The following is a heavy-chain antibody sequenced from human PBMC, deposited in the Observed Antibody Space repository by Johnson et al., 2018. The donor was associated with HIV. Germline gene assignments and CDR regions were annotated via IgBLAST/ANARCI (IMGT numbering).Heavy chain of an antibody. CDR2: INSKTDGGTT. Sequence: EVQLVESGGGLVKPGGSLRLSCAASGFIFNNAWMSWVRQAPGKGLECVGRINSKTDGGTTDYAAPVKGRFTISSDDSKTKLYLQMNSLKTEDTTVYYCTVMRWAPNLYSGIDAFDIWGQGTMVTVSS. D-gene: IGHD2-15*01. J-gene: IGHJ3*02. V-gene: IGHV3-15*01. CDR1: GFIFNNAW. CDR3: TVMRWAPNLYSGIDAFDI.